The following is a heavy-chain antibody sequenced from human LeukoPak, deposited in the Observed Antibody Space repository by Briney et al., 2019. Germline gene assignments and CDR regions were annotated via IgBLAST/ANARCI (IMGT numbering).Heavy chain of an antibody. CDR2: INPSGGST. CDR3: ARGQPGWSSSWYAFDY. J-gene: IGHJ4*02. CDR1: GYSFTGYY. D-gene: IGHD6-13*01. V-gene: IGHV1-46*01. Sequence: ASVKVSCKASGYSFTGYYMHWVRQAPGQGLEWMGIINPSGGSTSHAQKFQGRLIMTSDMSTSTVYMELSSLRSQDTAVYYCARGQPGWSSSWYAFDYWGQGTLVTVSS.